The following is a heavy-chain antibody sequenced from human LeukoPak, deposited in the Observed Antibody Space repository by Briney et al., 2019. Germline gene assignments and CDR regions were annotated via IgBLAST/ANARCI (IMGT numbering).Heavy chain of an antibody. CDR1: GFTFSNYA. CDR2: ISGTGGAI. J-gene: IGHJ3*02. Sequence: GGSLRLSCAASGFTFSNYAMTWVRQVPGKGLEWVSGISGTGGAINYADSVKGRFTISRDNSKNTLYLQMSSLRAEDMAVYYCAKTLTTVTILDAFDIWGQGTMVTVSS. V-gene: IGHV3-23*01. CDR3: AKTLTTVTILDAFDI. D-gene: IGHD4-17*01.